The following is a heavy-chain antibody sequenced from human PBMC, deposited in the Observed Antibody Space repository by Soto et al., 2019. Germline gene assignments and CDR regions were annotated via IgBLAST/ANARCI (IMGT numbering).Heavy chain of an antibody. V-gene: IGHV4-4*02. Sequence: QVQLQESGPGLVKPSETLSLTCAVSGGSVSSRNWWSWVRQPPGKGLEWIGQISQSGTANYNPSLNSRVTISVDKSKNQFSLILRSVTAADTAVYFCVRHGGRFFDYWGQGILVTVPS. D-gene: IGHD2-15*01. CDR1: GGSVSSRNW. J-gene: IGHJ4*02. CDR3: VRHGGRFFDY. CDR2: ISQSGTA.